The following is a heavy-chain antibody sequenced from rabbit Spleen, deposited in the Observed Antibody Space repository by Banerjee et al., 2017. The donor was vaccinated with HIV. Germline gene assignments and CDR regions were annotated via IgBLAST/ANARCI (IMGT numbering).Heavy chain of an antibody. CDR3: ARDYVNGACDL. J-gene: IGHJ4*01. D-gene: IGHD3-3*01. Sequence: QSLEESGGGLVKPGASLTLTCTASGIDFSSQYMCWVRQAPGKGLEWIGCINTGSGSTWYASWAKGRFTISKTSSTTVTLQMTSLTVADTATYFCARDYVNGACDLWGPGTLVTV. CDR1: GIDFSSQY. CDR2: INTGSGST. V-gene: IGHV1S40*01.